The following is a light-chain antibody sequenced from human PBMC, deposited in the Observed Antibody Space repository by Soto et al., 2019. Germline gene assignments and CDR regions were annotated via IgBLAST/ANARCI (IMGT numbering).Light chain of an antibody. J-gene: IGKJ4*01. V-gene: IGKV3-15*01. CDR2: GAS. CDR1: QSVRSN. Sequence: EIVMTQSPATLSVSPGERATLSCRASQSVRSNLAWYHQKPGQAPRLLIYGASTRATSIPARFSGSGSGTASTLTITSLQSEDFAVYYCQQYNNWPASLTFGGGTRVEIK. CDR3: QQYNNWPASLT.